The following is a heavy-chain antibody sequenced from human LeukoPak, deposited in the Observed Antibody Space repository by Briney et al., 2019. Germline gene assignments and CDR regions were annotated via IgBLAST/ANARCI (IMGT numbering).Heavy chain of an antibody. CDR3: ARDNPYYDILTGYRAFDY. D-gene: IGHD3-9*01. Sequence: PSETLSLTCTVSGVSISSGDYYWSWIRQPPGKGLEWIGYIYYSGSTYYNPSLKSRVTISVDTSKNQFSLKLSSVTAADTAVYYCARDNPYYDILTGYRAFDYWGQGTLVTVSS. CDR1: GVSISSGDYY. CDR2: IYYSGST. V-gene: IGHV4-30-4*01. J-gene: IGHJ4*02.